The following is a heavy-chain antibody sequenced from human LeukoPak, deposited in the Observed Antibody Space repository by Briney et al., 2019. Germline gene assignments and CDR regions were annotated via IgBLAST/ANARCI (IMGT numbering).Heavy chain of an antibody. J-gene: IGHJ4*02. V-gene: IGHV3-21*01. Sequence: GGSLRLSCAASGFTLSNYSMNWVRQAPGKGLEWVAFISSSSSYIFYADSLKGRFTISRDNAKSSLYLQMNSLRADDTAVYYCARDLAYGGDGLWGQGTLVTVSS. CDR1: GFTLSNYS. CDR2: ISSSSSYI. D-gene: IGHD4-23*01. CDR3: ARDLAYGGDGL.